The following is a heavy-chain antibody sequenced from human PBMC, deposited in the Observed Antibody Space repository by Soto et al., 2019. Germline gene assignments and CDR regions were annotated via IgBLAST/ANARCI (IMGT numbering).Heavy chain of an antibody. CDR3: ANSYDILTGNQILAFDX. D-gene: IGHD3-9*01. Sequence: PGGSLRLSCAASGFTFSSYGMHWVRQAPGKGLEWVAVISRDGGNKDYAESVKGRFTISRDNSKNTLFLQMNSLRVEDTAVYYCANSYDILTGNQILAFDXWGQGT. V-gene: IGHV3-30*18. J-gene: IGHJ3*01. CDR2: ISRDGGNK. CDR1: GFTFSSYG.